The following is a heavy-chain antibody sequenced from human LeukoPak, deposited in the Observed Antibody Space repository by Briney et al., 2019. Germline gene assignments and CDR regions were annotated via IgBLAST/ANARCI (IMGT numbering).Heavy chain of an antibody. D-gene: IGHD2-2*01. V-gene: IGHV4-59*01. CDR3: ARVPGIVEVPAAISVGAFDI. CDR1: GGSISSYY. CDR2: IYYSGST. Sequence: SETLSLTCTVSGGSISSYYWSWIRQPPAKGLEWIGYIYYSGSTNYNPSLKSRVTISVDTSKNQFSLKLSSVTAADTAVYYCARVPGIVEVPAAISVGAFDIWGQGTMVTVSS. J-gene: IGHJ3*02.